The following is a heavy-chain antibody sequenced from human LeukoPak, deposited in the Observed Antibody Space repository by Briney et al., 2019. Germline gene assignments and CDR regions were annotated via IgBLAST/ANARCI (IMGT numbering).Heavy chain of an antibody. CDR3: AREYSSSWYEGTFDY. CDR2: ISSSSSYI. V-gene: IGHV3-21*01. Sequence: PGGSLRLSCAASGFTFSSYSMNWVRQAPGKGLEWVSSISSSSSYIYYADSVKGRFTISRDNAKNSLYLQMNSLRDEDTAVYYCAREYSSSWYEGTFDYWGQGTLVTVSS. CDR1: GFTFSSYS. J-gene: IGHJ4*02. D-gene: IGHD6-13*01.